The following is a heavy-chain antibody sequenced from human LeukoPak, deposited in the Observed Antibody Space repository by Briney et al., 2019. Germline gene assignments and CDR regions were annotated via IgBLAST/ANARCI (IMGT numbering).Heavy chain of an antibody. CDR2: IYYSGST. D-gene: IGHD6-13*01. V-gene: IGHV4-39*07. CDR3: AREVDSSSWIDY. J-gene: IGHJ4*02. CDR1: GGSISSSSYY. Sequence: PSETLSLTCTVSGGSISSSSYYWGWIRQPPGKGLEWIGSIYYSGSTYYNPSLKSRVTISVDTSKNQFSLKLSSVTAADTAVYYCAREVDSSSWIDYWGQGTLVTVSS.